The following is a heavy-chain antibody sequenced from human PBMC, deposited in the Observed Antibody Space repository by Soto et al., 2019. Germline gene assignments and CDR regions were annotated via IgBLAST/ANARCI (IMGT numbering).Heavy chain of an antibody. D-gene: IGHD3-3*01. CDR2: ISVYSGNT. V-gene: IGHV1-18*01. CDR3: ARVYDFWSGYSNPFDF. J-gene: IGHJ4*02. Sequence: ASVKVSCKASGYTFTSYGISWVRQAPGQGLEWMGWISVYSGNTNYAQKLQGRVTMTTDTSTSTAYMELRSLRSDDTAVYYCARVYDFWSGYSNPFDFWGQGTLVPVSS. CDR1: GYTFTSYG.